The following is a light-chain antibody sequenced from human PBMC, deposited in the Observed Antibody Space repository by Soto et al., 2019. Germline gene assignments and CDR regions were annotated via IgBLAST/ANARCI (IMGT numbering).Light chain of an antibody. CDR1: SSDVGSYNL. J-gene: IGLJ1*01. CDR2: EGT. Sequence: QSVLTQPASVSGSPGQSITVSCTGTSSDVGSYNLVSWYQQHPGKAPKLMIYEGTKRPSGVFDRFSGSRSGNTASLTISGLQAEDEADYYCCSYASSSTYVFGTGTKVTVL. CDR3: CSYASSSTYV. V-gene: IGLV2-23*01.